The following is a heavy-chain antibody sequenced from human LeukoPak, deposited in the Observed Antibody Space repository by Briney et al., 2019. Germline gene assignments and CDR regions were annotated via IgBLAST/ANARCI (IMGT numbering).Heavy chain of an antibody. CDR2: ISYDGSNK. CDR1: GFTFSSYG. CDR3: AKPPEVGATVGYFDY. Sequence: GGSLRLSCAASGFTFSSYGMHWVRQAPGKGLEGVALISYDGSNKYYADSVKGRFTISRDNSKNTLYLQMNSLRAEDTAIYYCAKPPEVGATVGYFDYWGQGTLVTVSS. D-gene: IGHD1-26*01. J-gene: IGHJ4*02. V-gene: IGHV3-30*18.